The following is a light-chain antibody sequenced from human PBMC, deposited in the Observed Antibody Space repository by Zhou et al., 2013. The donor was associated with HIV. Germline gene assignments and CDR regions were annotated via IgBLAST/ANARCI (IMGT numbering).Light chain of an antibody. CDR1: QSVANN. Sequence: EIVMTQSPATLSVSPGDRATLSCRASQSVANNLAWYQQKPGQAPRLLIYGASTRAAGIPARFRGSGSGTEFTLTISRLEPEDFAVYFCQHYSYSPWSFGPGTKVEV. V-gene: IGKV3-15*01. CDR3: QHYSYSPWS. J-gene: IGKJ1*01. CDR2: GAS.